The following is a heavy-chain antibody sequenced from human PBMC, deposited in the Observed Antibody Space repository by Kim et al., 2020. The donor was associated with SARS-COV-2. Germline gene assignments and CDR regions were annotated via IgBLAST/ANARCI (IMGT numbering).Heavy chain of an antibody. Sequence: PSLKSRVPMSVETSNNQFSLNLNSVTAADTAVYYCARGLVGASREYYFDYWGRGTLVTVSS. D-gene: IGHD1-26*01. CDR3: ARGLVGASREYYFDY. J-gene: IGHJ4*02. V-gene: IGHV4-59*09.